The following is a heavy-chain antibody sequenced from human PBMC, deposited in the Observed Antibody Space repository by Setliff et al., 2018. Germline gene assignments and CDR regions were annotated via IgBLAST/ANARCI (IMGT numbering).Heavy chain of an antibody. CDR2: INPIFGTA. CDR1: GGTFSTFG. V-gene: IGHV1-69*06. D-gene: IGHD2-21*01. J-gene: IGHJ4*02. CDR3: TRSRAPSVVLAADFDF. Sequence: SVKVSCKTSGGTFSTFGIHWVRQAPGQGLVWMGGINPIFGTAHYAQKFQGRVTITADTSTKTVYMELRSLTSDDTAVYYCTRSRAPSVVLAADFDFWGQVTPVTVSS.